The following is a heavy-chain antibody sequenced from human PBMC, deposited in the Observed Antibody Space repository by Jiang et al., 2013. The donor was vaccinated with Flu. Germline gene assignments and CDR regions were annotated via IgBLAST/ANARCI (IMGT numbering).Heavy chain of an antibody. CDR1: GGSISSYY. CDR3: ASSRRGDCSGGSCYFSSDWYFDL. CDR2: IYYSGST. Sequence: LLKPSETLSLTCTVSGGSISSYYWSWIRQPPGKGLEWIGYIYYSGSTNYNPSLKSRVTISVDTSKNQFSLKLSSVTAADTAVYYCASSRRGDCSGGSCYFSSDWYFDLWGRGTLVTVSS. D-gene: IGHD2-15*01. J-gene: IGHJ2*01. V-gene: IGHV4-59*01.